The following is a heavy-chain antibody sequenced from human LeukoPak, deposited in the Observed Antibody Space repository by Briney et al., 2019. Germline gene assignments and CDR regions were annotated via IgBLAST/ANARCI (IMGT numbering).Heavy chain of an antibody. V-gene: IGHV3-33*01. Sequence: PGRSLRLSCAASGFAFSSYGMHWVRQAPGKGLEWVAVIWYDGSNKYYADSVKGRFTISRDNSKNTLYLQMNSLRAEDTAVYYCARTSAAYQLLYGWFDPWGQGTLVTVSS. CDR1: GFAFSSYG. CDR2: IWYDGSNK. D-gene: IGHD2-2*02. J-gene: IGHJ5*02. CDR3: ARTSAAYQLLYGWFDP.